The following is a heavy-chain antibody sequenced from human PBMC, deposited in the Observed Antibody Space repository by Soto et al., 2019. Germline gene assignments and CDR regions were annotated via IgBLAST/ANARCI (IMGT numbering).Heavy chain of an antibody. D-gene: IGHD4-17*01. J-gene: IGHJ5*02. CDR2: ISYDGSNK. Sequence: PGGPLSLSCSASGFTFSSYAMHGVRQAPGKGLEWVAVISYDGSNKYYADSVKGRFTISRDNPKNTLYLQMNSLRAEDTAVYYCARDHYGVTTFWFDPWGQGTRVT. CDR1: GFTFSSYA. CDR3: ARDHYGVTTFWFDP. V-gene: IGHV3-30-3*01.